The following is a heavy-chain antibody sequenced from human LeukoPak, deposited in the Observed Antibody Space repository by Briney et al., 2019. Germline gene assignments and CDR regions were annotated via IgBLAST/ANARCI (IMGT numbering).Heavy chain of an antibody. CDR2: LSHPDDI. V-gene: IGHV4-38-2*02. Sequence: PSETLSLTCNVSGYSISSCHYWGWIRQPPGMGLEWIGSLSHPDDIHYSSSLKSRVIISGDSSKNQFSLILCSLTAADTAVYYSFWIFHDISTPSYQIEYCGQGTLVTVSS. CDR1: GYSISSCHY. D-gene: IGHD3-3*01. J-gene: IGHJ4*02. CDR3: FWIFHDISTPSYQIEY.